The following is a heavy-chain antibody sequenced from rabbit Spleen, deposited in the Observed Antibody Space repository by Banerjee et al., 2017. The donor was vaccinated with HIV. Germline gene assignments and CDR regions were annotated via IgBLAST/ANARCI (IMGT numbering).Heavy chain of an antibody. D-gene: IGHD4-1*01. CDR2: IDPIFGST. CDR1: GFDFSTYY. Sequence: QLKESGGGLVQPGGSLKLSCKASGFDFSTYYMSWVRQAPGKGLEWIGYIDPIFGSTSYASWVNGRFTFSSHNAQNTLYLQLNSLTAADTATYFCVKEVAGKFGLWGPGTLVTVS. V-gene: IGHV1S7*01. CDR3: VKEVAGKFGL. J-gene: IGHJ4*01.